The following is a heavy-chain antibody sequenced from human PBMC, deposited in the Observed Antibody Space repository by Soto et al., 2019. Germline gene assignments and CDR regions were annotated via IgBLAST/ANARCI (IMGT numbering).Heavy chain of an antibody. D-gene: IGHD1-26*01. J-gene: IGHJ6*02. CDR3: AREAIVAGATTGMDV. V-gene: IGHV1-2*02. CDR1: GYTFTDYY. Sequence: EASVKVSCKTSGYTFTDYYTHWVRQAPGQGLEWMGWMNPKSGGAYFAQKFQGRVTLTRDTSIGTAYMELSRLRSDDTAVYYCAREAIVAGATTGMDVWGQGTTVTVSS. CDR2: MNPKSGGA.